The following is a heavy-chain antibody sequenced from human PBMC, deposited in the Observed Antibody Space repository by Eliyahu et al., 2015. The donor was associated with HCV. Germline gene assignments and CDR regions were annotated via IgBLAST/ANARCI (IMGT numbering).Heavy chain of an antibody. J-gene: IGHJ4*02. CDR2: ISYTGRT. CDR1: GDSVRDSGFH. CDR3: VRDGRYDNFALDF. Sequence: QVQLQESGPGLVKPSETLSLICNVSGDSVRDSGFHWSWIRRPPGKGLEWIGYISYTGRTSYNPSLESRVAISVDRSKNQFSLRLSSLTAADTAVYYCVRDGRYDNFALDFWGRGILVTVSS. V-gene: IGHV4-61*08. D-gene: IGHD3-22*01.